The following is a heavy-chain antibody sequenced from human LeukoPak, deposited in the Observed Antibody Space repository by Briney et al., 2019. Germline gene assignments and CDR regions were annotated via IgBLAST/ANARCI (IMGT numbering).Heavy chain of an antibody. CDR2: IYYSGST. V-gene: IGHV4-59*01. D-gene: IGHD3-22*01. J-gene: IGHJ4*02. CDR3: ARGYYYDSSGYYTKKVVFAY. Sequence: KPSETLSLTCTVSGGSISSYYWSWIRQPPGKGLEWIGYIYYSGSTNYNPSLKSRVTISVDTSKNQFSLKLSSVTAADTAVYYCARGYYYDSSGYYTKKVVFAYWGQGTLVTVSS. CDR1: GGSISSYY.